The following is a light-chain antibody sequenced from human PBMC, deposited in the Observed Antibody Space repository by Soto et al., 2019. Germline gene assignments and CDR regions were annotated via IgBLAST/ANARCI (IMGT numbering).Light chain of an antibody. CDR2: DDT. CDR1: NIGSKN. V-gene: IGLV3-21*02. Sequence: SYELTQAPSVSVAPGQTARIPCAGDNIGSKNVHWYQQRPGQAPLLVVYDDTDRPSGIPERFSGSNSGNTATLTISRVDAGDEADYYCQVWASTAEFFVFGSGTKVTVL. J-gene: IGLJ1*01. CDR3: QVWASTAEFFV.